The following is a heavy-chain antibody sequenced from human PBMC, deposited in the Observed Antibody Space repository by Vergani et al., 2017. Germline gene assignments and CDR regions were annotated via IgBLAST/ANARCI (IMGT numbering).Heavy chain of an antibody. CDR1: GYTFSTYG. Sequence: QVQLVQSGAEVKKPGASVKVSCKASGYTFSTYGISWVRQAPGQGLEWMGRIIPILGIANYAQKFQGRVTITADKSTSTAYMELSSLRSEDTAVYYCARGGGGSELYGMDVWGQGTTVTVSS. J-gene: IGHJ6*02. CDR2: IIPILGIA. CDR3: ARGGGGSELYGMDV. D-gene: IGHD2-15*01. V-gene: IGHV1-69*04.